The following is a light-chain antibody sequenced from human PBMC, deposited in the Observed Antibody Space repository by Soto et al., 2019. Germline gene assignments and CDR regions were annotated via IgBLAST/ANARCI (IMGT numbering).Light chain of an antibody. CDR2: DAS. CDR3: HQHNSWPLT. Sequence: EIVLTQSPATLSLSPGERATLSCRASQTVNSFLAWYQQKPGQAPRLLIYDASDRATGIPARFSGSGSGTDFTLTISSLEPEDFAVYYCHQHNSWPLTFGGGTKVEI. J-gene: IGKJ4*01. V-gene: IGKV3-11*01. CDR1: QTVNSF.